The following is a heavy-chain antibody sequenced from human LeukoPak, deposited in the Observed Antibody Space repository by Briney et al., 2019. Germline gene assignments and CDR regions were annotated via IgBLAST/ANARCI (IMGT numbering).Heavy chain of an antibody. D-gene: IGHD4-17*01. CDR2: IIPIFGTA. CDR1: GGTLSSYA. V-gene: IGHV1-69*13. J-gene: IGHJ6*02. CDR3: ARDDYDDPYYYGMDV. Sequence: SVKVSCKASGGTLSSYAISWVRQAPGQGLEWMGGIIPIFGTANYAQKFQGRVTITADESTSTAYMELSSLRSEDTAVYYCARDDYDDPYYYGMDVWGQGTTVTVSS.